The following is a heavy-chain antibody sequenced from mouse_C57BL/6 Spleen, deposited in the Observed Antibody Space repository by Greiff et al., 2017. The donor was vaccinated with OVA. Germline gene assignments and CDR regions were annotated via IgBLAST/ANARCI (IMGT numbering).Heavy chain of an antibody. CDR2: IDPSDSET. Sequence: QVQLQQPGAELVRPGSSVKLSCKASGYTFTSYWMHWVKQRPIQGLEWIGNIDPSDSETHYNQKFKDKATLTVDKSSSTAYMQLSSLPSEDSAVYYCARPDYYGSSSFAYWGQGTLVTVSA. J-gene: IGHJ3*01. CDR1: GYTFTSYW. CDR3: ARPDYYGSSSFAY. V-gene: IGHV1-52*01. D-gene: IGHD1-1*01.